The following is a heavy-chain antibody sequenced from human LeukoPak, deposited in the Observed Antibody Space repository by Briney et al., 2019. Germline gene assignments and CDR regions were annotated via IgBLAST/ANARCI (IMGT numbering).Heavy chain of an antibody. Sequence: ASVKVSCKASGYTFTGYYMHWVRQAPGQGLEWMGWINPNSGGTNYAQKFQGRVTMTRDTSISTAYMELSRLRSDDTAVYYCARDLDSSGWHGGAFDIWGQGTMVTVSS. CDR3: ARDLDSSGWHGGAFDI. J-gene: IGHJ3*02. V-gene: IGHV1-2*02. CDR1: GYTFTGYY. D-gene: IGHD6-19*01. CDR2: INPNSGGT.